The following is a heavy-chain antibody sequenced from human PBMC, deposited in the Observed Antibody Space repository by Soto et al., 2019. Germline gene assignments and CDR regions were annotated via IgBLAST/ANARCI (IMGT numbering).Heavy chain of an antibody. CDR2: IIPIFGTA. D-gene: IGHD3-3*01. J-gene: IGHJ5*02. V-gene: IGHV1-69*05. Sequence: SVKVSCKASGGTFSSYAISWVRQAPGQGLEWMGGIIPIFGTANYAQKLQGRVTMTTDTSTSTAYTELRSLRSDDTAVYYCARENYSDFWTGYSGWFDPWGQGTLLTVPS. CDR1: GGTFSSYA. CDR3: ARENYSDFWTGYSGWFDP.